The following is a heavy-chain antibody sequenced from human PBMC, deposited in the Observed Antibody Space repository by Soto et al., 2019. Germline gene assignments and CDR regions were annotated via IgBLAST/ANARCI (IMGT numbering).Heavy chain of an antibody. CDR2: INHSGST. CDR1: GGSFSGYY. CDR3: ARKRRRGSNFDY. D-gene: IGHD3-10*01. J-gene: IGHJ4*02. V-gene: IGHV4-34*01. Sequence: QVQLQQWGAGLLKPSETLSLTCAVYGGSFSGYYWSWIRQPPGKGLERIGEINHSGSTNYNPSLKSRVTISVDTSKNQFSLKLSSVTAADTAVYYCARKRRRGSNFDYWGQGTLVTVSS.